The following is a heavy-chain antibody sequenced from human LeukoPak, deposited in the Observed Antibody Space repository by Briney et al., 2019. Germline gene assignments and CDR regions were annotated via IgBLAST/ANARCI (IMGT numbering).Heavy chain of an antibody. Sequence: ASVTVSFMASGYTFTNYAMHWVRQAPGQRLECMGWINTGNGNTKYSQKFQGRVTITRDTSASTAYMDLSSLRSEDTAVYYCARNTETAIPLPYYFDYWGQGTLVTVSS. CDR2: INTGNGNT. D-gene: IGHD2-21*02. CDR1: GYTFTNYA. V-gene: IGHV1-3*04. CDR3: ARNTETAIPLPYYFDY. J-gene: IGHJ4*02.